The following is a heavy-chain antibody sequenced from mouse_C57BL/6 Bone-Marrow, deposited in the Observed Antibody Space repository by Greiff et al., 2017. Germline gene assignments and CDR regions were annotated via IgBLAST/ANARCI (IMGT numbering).Heavy chain of an antibody. Sequence: EVKLMESGGDLVKPGGSLKLSCAASGFTFSSYGMSWVRQTPDKRLEWVATISSGGSYTDYPDSVKGRFTISRDNAKNTLYLQMRRLKSEDTAMYYCARLQTGTAWFSYWGQVTLVTVSA. CDR2: ISSGGSYT. CDR1: GFTFSSYG. J-gene: IGHJ3*01. D-gene: IGHD4-1*01. V-gene: IGHV5-6*01. CDR3: ARLQTGTAWFSY.